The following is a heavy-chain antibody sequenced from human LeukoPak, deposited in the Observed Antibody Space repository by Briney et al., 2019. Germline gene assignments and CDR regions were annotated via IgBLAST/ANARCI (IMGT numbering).Heavy chain of an antibody. CDR3: ARGDGSGIDY. CDR2: ISSSSSTI. D-gene: IGHD3-10*01. CDR1: GFTFSSYS. J-gene: IGHJ4*02. Sequence: GGSLRLSCAASGFTFSSYSMNWVRQAPGKGLEWVSYISSSSSTIYYADSVKGRFTISRDNAKNSLYLQMNSLRAEDTAVYYCARGDGSGIDYWGQGTLVTVSS. V-gene: IGHV3-48*01.